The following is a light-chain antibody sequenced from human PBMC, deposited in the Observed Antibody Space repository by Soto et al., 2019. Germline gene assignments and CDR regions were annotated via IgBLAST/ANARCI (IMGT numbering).Light chain of an antibody. CDR3: SSYTSSSTRG. CDR1: SSDVGAYDY. CDR2: EVS. V-gene: IGLV2-14*03. J-gene: IGLJ1*01. Sequence: QSALTQPASVSGSPGQSITISCTGTSSDVGAYDYVSWYQQHPDKATKLKIYEVSNRPSGVSNRFSGSKSVKTATMTISRLQAEDEADYYCSSYTSSSTRGFGTGTKVTVL.